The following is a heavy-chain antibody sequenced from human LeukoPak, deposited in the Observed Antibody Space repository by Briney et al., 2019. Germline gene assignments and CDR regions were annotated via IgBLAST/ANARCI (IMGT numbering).Heavy chain of an antibody. D-gene: IGHD3-22*01. J-gene: IGHJ4*02. Sequence: GGSLRLSCAASGFTFSSYAMTWVRQAPGKGLEWVSVVSNSDGSTYYTDSVKGRFTISRDNSKNTLYLQMDSLRAEDTAVYYCAKSRTSTAYFNFDYWGQGTLVTVSS. CDR3: AKSRTSTAYFNFDY. CDR2: VSNSDGST. V-gene: IGHV3-23*01. CDR1: GFTFSSYA.